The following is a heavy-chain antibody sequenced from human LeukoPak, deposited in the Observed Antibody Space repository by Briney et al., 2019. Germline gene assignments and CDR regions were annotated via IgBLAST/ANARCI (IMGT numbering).Heavy chain of an antibody. CDR1: GYTFTSYD. CDR2: MNPNSGNT. D-gene: IGHD3-22*01. CDR3: ARGYSSGYDDAFDI. J-gene: IGHJ3*02. V-gene: IGHV1-8*01. Sequence: GASVKVSCKASGYTFTSYDINWARQATGQGLEWMGWMNPNSGNTGYAQKFQGRVTMTRNTSISTAYMELSSLRSEDTAVYYCARGYSSGYDDAFDIWGQGTMVTVSS.